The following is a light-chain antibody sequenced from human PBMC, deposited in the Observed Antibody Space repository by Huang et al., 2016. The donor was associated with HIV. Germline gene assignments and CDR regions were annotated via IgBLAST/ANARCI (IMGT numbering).Light chain of an antibody. CDR3: QQYSKWPPNT. J-gene: IGKJ2*01. V-gene: IGKV3-15*01. CDR1: QSVNSK. Sequence: EIVMTQSPATLSLSPGERATLSCRARQSVNSKLAWYQQKPGQAPRLLIYGASTRATGVPGRVSGIGSGTEFTLTISSLQSEDFAVYYCQQYSKWPPNTFGQGTKLESK. CDR2: GAS.